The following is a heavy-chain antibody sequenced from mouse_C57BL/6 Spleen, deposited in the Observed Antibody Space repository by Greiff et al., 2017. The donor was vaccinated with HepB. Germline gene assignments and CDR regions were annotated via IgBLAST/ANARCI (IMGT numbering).Heavy chain of an antibody. CDR1: GFTFSSYA. CDR2: ISDGGSYT. Sequence: EVQLVESGGGLVKPGGSLKLSCAASGFTFSSYAMSWVRQTPEKRLEWVATISDGGSYTYYPDNVKGRFTISRDNAKNNLYLQMSHLKSEDTAMYYCARDGGNYNAMEYWGQGTSVTVSS. D-gene: IGHD2-1*01. CDR3: ARDGGNYNAMEY. J-gene: IGHJ4*01. V-gene: IGHV5-4*01.